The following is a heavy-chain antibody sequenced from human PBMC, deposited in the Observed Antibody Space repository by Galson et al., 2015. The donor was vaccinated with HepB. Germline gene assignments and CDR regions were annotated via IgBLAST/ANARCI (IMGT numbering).Heavy chain of an antibody. V-gene: IGHV3-74*01. D-gene: IGHD4-11*01. CDR1: EVTFKYYW. J-gene: IGHJ4*02. CDR2: IDSDGEST. Sequence: SLRLSCAASEVTFKYYWIHWVRRPPEKGLEWVSCIDSDGESTSYADSVRGRFTISRDSAKNTVYLQMNSLRAEDTAVYYCARYYGNYRAFDYWGQGTLVTVSS. CDR3: ARYYGNYRAFDY.